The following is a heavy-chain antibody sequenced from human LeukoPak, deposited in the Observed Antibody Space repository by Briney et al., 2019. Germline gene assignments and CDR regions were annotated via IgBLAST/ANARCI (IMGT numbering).Heavy chain of an antibody. Sequence: SQSLSLTCAISGDSVSSNSVAWNWIRQSPSRGLEWLGRTYYRSKWNNEYAESVRRRIAINPDTSKNQFSLQLDSVTPEDTAVYYCARERYYFDYWGQGTLVTVSS. CDR1: GDSVSSNSVA. J-gene: IGHJ4*02. CDR2: TYYRSKWNN. CDR3: ARERYYFDY. V-gene: IGHV6-1*01.